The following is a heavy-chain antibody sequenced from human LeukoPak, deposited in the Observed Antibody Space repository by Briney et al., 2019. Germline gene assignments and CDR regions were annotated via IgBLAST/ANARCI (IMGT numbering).Heavy chain of an antibody. CDR1: GFTFTTSW. V-gene: IGHV3-74*01. CDR3: TGVGWDVLDGAFDY. J-gene: IGHJ4*02. CDR2: INTDGSDT. D-gene: IGHD1-26*01. Sequence: GGSLRLSCAASGFTFTTSWMHWVRQAPGKGLVWVSRINTDGSDTSYADSVKGRFTISRDNAKNTVYLQMNSLRAEDTAVYFCTGVGWDVLDGAFDYWGQGTPVTVSS.